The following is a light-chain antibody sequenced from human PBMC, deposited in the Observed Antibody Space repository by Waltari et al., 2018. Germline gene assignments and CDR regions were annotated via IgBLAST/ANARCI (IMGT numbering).Light chain of an antibody. Sequence: DIQMTQSPSTLSASLGDRVTITCRASQSISSSLAWYQHKPGKAPKLLLYKASTLESGVPSRFSGSGSGTEVTLTISSLQPGDFATYYCQQYNSSSRTFGQGTKVDIK. V-gene: IGKV1-5*03. CDR2: KAS. J-gene: IGKJ1*01. CDR3: QQYNSSSRT. CDR1: QSISSS.